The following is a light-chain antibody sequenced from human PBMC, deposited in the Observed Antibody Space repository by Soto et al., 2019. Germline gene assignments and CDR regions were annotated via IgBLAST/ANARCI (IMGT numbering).Light chain of an antibody. V-gene: IGLV2-14*01. CDR2: EVS. CDR3: SSYTSSSTLVV. J-gene: IGLJ2*01. Sequence: QSVLTQPASVSGSPGQSITISCTGTSSDVGGYNYVSWYQQHPGKAPKLMIYEVSNRPSGVSNRFSGSKSGNTASLTISGLQAEDEAEYVCSSYTSSSTLVVFGGGTKVTVL. CDR1: SSDVGGYNY.